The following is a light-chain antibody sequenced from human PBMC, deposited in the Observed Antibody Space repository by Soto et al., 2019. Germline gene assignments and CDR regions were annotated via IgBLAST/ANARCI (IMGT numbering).Light chain of an antibody. CDR3: QQRSDWPPIT. CDR2: DAS. V-gene: IGKV3-11*01. Sequence: IVLPQSPDTLSLSPGHRATLSCRVSQSISSYLAWYQQKPGQSPRLLIYDASNRATGIPARFSGSGSGTDFTLTISSLEPEDFAVYYCQQRSDWPPITFGQGPRLEI. CDR1: QSISSY. J-gene: IGKJ5*01.